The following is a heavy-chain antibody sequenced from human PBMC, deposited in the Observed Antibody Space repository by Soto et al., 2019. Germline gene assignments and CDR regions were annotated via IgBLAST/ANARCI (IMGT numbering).Heavy chain of an antibody. Sequence: ASVKVSCKASGGTFSNDIISWARQASGQGLEWMGRIIPLLDTTNYAQKFQGRVTISRDNSNNPLYLQMNSLRAEDTAVYYCAKDTYYHDRSGYYIFDYPGQGTPVTVSS. V-gene: IGHV1-69*08. CDR1: GGTFSNDI. D-gene: IGHD3-22*01. J-gene: IGHJ4*02. CDR3: AKDTYYHDRSGYYIFDY. CDR2: IIPLLDTT.